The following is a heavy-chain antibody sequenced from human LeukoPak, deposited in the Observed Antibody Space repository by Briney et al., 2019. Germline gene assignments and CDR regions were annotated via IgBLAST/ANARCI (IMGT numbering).Heavy chain of an antibody. V-gene: IGHV3-74*01. Sequence: GGSLRLSCAASVFTFSSYWVHWVRQAPGKGLVWVSRINTEGGTTGYAGAVKGRFTISRDNAKNTLYLQMNSLRAEDTAVYYCARAHRSGSLDNWGQGTLVTVSS. CDR3: ARAHRSGSLDN. D-gene: IGHD1-26*01. CDR2: INTEGGTT. J-gene: IGHJ4*02. CDR1: VFTFSSYW.